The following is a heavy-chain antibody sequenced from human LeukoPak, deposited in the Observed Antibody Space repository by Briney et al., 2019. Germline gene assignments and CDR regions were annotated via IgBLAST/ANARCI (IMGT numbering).Heavy chain of an antibody. CDR1: GGSISSSSYY. J-gene: IGHJ3*02. Sequence: TSETLSLTCTVSGGSISSSSYYWGWIRQPPGKGLEWIGSIYYSGSTYYNPSLKSRVTISVDTSKNQFSLKLSSVTAADTAVYYCASTISAAGTVRDAFDIWGQGTMVTVSS. D-gene: IGHD6-13*01. V-gene: IGHV4-39*01. CDR2: IYYSGST. CDR3: ASTISAAGTVRDAFDI.